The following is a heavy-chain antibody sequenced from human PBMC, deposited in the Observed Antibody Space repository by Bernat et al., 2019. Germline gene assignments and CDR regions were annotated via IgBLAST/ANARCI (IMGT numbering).Heavy chain of an antibody. CDR2: INSDGSST. CDR1: GFTFSSYW. D-gene: IGHD3-22*01. Sequence: EVQLVESGGGLVQPGGSLRLSCAASGFTFSSYWMHRVRQAPGKGLVWVSRINSDGSSTSYADSVKGRFTISRDNAKNTLYLQMNSLRAEDTAVYYCAREGFYDISGYHDYWGQGTLVTVSS. CDR3: AREGFYDISGYHDY. V-gene: IGHV3-74*01. J-gene: IGHJ4*02.